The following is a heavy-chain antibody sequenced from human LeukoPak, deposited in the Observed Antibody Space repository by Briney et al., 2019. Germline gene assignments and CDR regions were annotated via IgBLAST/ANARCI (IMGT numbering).Heavy chain of an antibody. CDR1: GFTFSNYE. CDR3: ATEGSPERPINHWEY. J-gene: IGHJ4*02. D-gene: IGHD1-14*01. Sequence: PGGSLRLPCAASGFTFSNYEMNWVRQAPGKGLEWVSYISSSGSTIYYADSAKGRFTISRDNAKNSLYLQMNSLRVEDTAVYYCATEGSPERPINHWEYWGQGTLVAVSS. V-gene: IGHV3-48*03. CDR2: ISSSGSTI.